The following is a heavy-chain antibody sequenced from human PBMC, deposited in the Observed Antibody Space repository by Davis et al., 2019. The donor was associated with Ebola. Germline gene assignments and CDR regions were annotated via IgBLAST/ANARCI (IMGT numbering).Heavy chain of an antibody. CDR2: IYPGDSDT. D-gene: IGHD2-2*01. J-gene: IGHJ5*01. CDR1: GYTFTNYW. Sequence: GESLKISCKGSGYTFTNYWIAWVRQMPGKGLEWMGIIYPGDSDTKYSSSFEGQVTISADKSIRTAYLQWSSLKASDTAMYYCARQFGHGSTWVPGFDSWGQGTLVTVSS. CDR3: ARQFGHGSTWVPGFDS. V-gene: IGHV5-51*01.